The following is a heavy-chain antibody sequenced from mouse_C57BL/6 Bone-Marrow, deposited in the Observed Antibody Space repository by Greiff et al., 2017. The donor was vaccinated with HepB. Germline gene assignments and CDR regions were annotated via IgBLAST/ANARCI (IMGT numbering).Heavy chain of an antibody. CDR1: GYAFTNYL. V-gene: IGHV1-54*01. CDR3: ARRWLLLHFDY. D-gene: IGHD2-3*01. J-gene: IGHJ2*01. Sequence: QVQLKESGAELVRPGTSVKVSCKASGYAFTNYLIEWVKQRPGQGLEWIGVINPGSGGTNYNEKFKGKATLTADKSSSTAYMQLSSLTSEDSAVYFCARRWLLLHFDYWGQGNPLTISS. CDR2: INPGSGGT.